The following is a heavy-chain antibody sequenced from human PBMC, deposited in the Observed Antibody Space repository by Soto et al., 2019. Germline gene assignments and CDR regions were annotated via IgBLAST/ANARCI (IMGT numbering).Heavy chain of an antibody. D-gene: IGHD1-1*01. CDR3: ARLENSLYYFDY. CDR1: GFSLSNPRMG. CDR2: IFSNDEK. V-gene: IGHV2-26*01. J-gene: IGHJ4*02. Sequence: SGPTLVNPTETLTLTYTVSGFSLSNPRMGVSWIRQPPGKALEWLGNIFSNDEKSYRTSLKSRLAISKDTSKRQVVLTMTDMDPVDTATYYCARLENSLYYFDYWGQGTLVTVSS.